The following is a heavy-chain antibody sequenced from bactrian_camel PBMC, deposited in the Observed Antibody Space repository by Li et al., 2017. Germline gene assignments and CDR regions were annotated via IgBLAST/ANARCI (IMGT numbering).Heavy chain of an antibody. Sequence: HVQLVESGGGSVQTGGSLTLSCEVAADDYSKYCMAWYRQTPEKQREAVAAIYRISGDTYYADFVKGRFDISLDTAKTTVNLQMNNLDPADTAVYFCAISGRKRGTWTQPSSFQFWGQGTQVTVS. CDR3: AISGRKRGTWTQPSSFQF. CDR2: IYRISGDT. V-gene: IGHV3S53*01. CDR1: ADDYSKYC. D-gene: IGHD2*01. J-gene: IGHJ4*01.